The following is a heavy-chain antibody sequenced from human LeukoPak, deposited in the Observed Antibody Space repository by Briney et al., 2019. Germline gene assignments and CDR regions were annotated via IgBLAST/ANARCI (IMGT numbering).Heavy chain of an antibody. CDR1: GFTFSSYG. J-gene: IGHJ4*02. V-gene: IGHV3-30*18. Sequence: GGSLRLSCAASGFTFSSYGMHWVRQAPGKGLEWVAVISYDGSNKYYADSVKGRFTISRDNSKNTLYLQMNSLRAEDTAVYYCAKDLYYYGSGSIFDYWGQGTLVTVSS. CDR3: AKDLYYYGSGSIFDY. D-gene: IGHD3-10*01. CDR2: ISYDGSNK.